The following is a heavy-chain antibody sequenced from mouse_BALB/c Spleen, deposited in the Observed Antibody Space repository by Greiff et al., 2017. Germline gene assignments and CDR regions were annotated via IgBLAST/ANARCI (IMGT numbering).Heavy chain of an antibody. D-gene: IGHD1-1*01. CDR3: ARWTTVVPFDY. Sequence: VQLKQSGPGLVKPSQSLSLTCTVTGYSITSDYAWNWIRQFPGNKLEWMGYISYSGSTSYNPSLKSRISITRDTSKNQFFLQLNSVTTEDTATYYCARWTTVVPFDYWGQGTTLTVSS. V-gene: IGHV3-2*02. CDR1: GYSITSDYA. CDR2: ISYSGST. J-gene: IGHJ2*01.